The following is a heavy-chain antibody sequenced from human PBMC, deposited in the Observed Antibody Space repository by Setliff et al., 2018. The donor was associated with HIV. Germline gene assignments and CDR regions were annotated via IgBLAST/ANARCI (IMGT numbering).Heavy chain of an antibody. CDR2: IYSGGST. CDR3: ARDDAGSYDAFDI. CDR1: GFTVSSNY. V-gene: IGHV3-66*02. Sequence: PGGSLRLSCAASGFTVSSNYMSWVRQAPGKGLEWVSVIYSGGSTYYADSVKGRFTISRDNSKNTLYLQMNSLRAEDTAVYYCARDDAGSYDAFDIWGQGTMVTVSS. J-gene: IGHJ3*02. D-gene: IGHD1-26*01.